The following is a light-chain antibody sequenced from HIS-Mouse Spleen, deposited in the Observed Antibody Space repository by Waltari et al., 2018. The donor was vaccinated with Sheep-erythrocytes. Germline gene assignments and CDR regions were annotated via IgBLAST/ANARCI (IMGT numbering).Light chain of an antibody. CDR3: CSYAGSSTPWV. J-gene: IGLJ3*02. Sequence: QSALTQPASVSGSPGQSITISCTGTSSDVGSYNLVSWYQQNPGKAPKLMIYEGSKRPSVVSNLFSCSKSGNTASLTISGLQAEDEADYYCCSYAGSSTPWVFGGGTKLTVL. CDR2: EGS. V-gene: IGLV2-23*01. CDR1: SSDVGSYNL.